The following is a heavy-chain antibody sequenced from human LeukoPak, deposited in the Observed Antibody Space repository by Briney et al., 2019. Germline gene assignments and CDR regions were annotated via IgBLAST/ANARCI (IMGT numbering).Heavy chain of an antibody. D-gene: IGHD3-22*01. CDR3: ARGKDHYYDSSGYPDYYYYTMDV. CDR2: INPYSGDT. Sequence: ASVKVSCKASGYTFTGYFMHWVRQAPAQGLEWMGWINPYSGDTNYAQKFQGRVTMTRDTSISTAFMELSRLRSDDTAVYYCARGKDHYYDSSGYPDYYYYTMDVWGQGTTVTVSS. CDR1: GYTFTGYF. V-gene: IGHV1-2*02. J-gene: IGHJ6*02.